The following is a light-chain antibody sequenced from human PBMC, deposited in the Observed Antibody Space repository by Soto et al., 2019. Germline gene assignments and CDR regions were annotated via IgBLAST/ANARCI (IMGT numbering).Light chain of an antibody. CDR2: DAS. V-gene: IGKV1-6*01. CDR1: QGIKND. Sequence: AIQMTQSPSSLSASVGDRVTITCRASQGIKNDLAWYQQKPGKAPKFLMYDASSLQSGVPSRFSGSGSGTDFTLSISSLHPEYLGTYFCLQDYNYPHTFGKGTKVEIK. CDR3: LQDYNYPHT. J-gene: IGKJ2*01.